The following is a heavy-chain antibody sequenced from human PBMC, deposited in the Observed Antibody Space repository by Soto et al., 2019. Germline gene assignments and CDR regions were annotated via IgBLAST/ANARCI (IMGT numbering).Heavy chain of an antibody. CDR3: AKGYFDWLSHVYFDY. CDR2: ISGSGGGT. J-gene: IGHJ4*02. V-gene: IGHV3-23*01. D-gene: IGHD3-9*01. Sequence: SLRLSCAASGFTFRSFAMGWVRQAPGKGLEWVSGISGSGGGTYYADSVEGRFTISRDNSKNTLYLQMNTLRVEDTAIYYCAKGYFDWLSHVYFDYWGQGTPVTVSS. CDR1: GFTFRSFA.